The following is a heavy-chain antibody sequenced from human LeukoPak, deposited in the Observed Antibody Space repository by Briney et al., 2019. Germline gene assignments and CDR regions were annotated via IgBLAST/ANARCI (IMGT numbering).Heavy chain of an antibody. Sequence: GGSLRLSCAASGFIVNSNYMNWVRQAPGKGLEWVSVLYSDDTPYYADSVKGRFTISRDNSKNTLYLQVNNLRAEDTAVYYCARGGGYYAIDYWGQGTLVTVSS. V-gene: IGHV3-53*01. CDR3: ARGGGYYAIDY. D-gene: IGHD1-26*01. CDR1: GFIVNSNY. J-gene: IGHJ4*02. CDR2: LYSDDTP.